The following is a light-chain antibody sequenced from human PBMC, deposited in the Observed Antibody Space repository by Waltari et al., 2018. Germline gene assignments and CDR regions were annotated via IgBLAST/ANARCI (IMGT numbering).Light chain of an antibody. CDR1: NIGRKT. CDR3: QVWARTGDHVI. V-gene: IGLV3-21*03. CDR2: ADK. Sequence: YVLTQPPSVSVTPGRTARIPCGGHNIGRKTVHWYQQKPGQAPVLVVYADKERPSGLLEVFSASNSGNTAHMTILGVAAGDEADYYCQVWARTGDHVIFGGGNKLTVL. J-gene: IGLJ2*01.